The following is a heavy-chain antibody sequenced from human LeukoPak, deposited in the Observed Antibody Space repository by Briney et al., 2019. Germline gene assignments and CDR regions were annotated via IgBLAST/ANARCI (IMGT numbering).Heavy chain of an antibody. CDR1: GDSLSSSSYY. D-gene: IGHD5-18*01. CDR2: IYYTGDT. J-gene: IGHJ4*02. CDR3: ARLRGYTYGPPGY. Sequence: SETLSLTCTVSGDSLSSSSYYWGWIRQPPGKGLEWIGSIYYTGDTYYSPPFKRRVTISVNTSKRQFSLKLSSVTAADTAVYFCARLRGYTYGPPGYWGQGTLVTVSS. V-gene: IGHV4-39*01.